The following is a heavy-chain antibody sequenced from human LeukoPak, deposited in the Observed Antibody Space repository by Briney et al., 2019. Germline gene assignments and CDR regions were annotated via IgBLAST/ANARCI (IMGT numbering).Heavy chain of an antibody. V-gene: IGHV3-66*01. D-gene: IGHD6-13*01. CDR2: IYSGGST. CDR1: GFTVSSNY. CDR3: AREGGVSENYFDY. Sequence: GGSLRLSCAASGFTVSSNYMSWVRQAPGKGLEWVSVIYSGGSTYYADSVKGRFTISRDNSKNTLYLQMNSLRAEDTAVYYCAREGGVSENYFDYWGQGTLVTVSS. J-gene: IGHJ4*02.